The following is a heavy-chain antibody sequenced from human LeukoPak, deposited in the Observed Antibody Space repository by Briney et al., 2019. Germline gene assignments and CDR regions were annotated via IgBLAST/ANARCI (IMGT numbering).Heavy chain of an antibody. CDR2: IKSKTDGGTT. V-gene: IGHV3-15*01. J-gene: IGHJ3*02. CDR3: TTDEYYYDSSGYSPDAFDI. Sequence: GGSLRLSCAASGFTFSNAWMSWVRQAPGKVLEWVGRIKSKTDGGTTDYAAPVKGRFTISRDDSKNTLYLQMNSLKTEDTAVYYCTTDEYYYDSSGYSPDAFDIWDQGTMVTVSS. CDR1: GFTFSNAW. D-gene: IGHD3-22*01.